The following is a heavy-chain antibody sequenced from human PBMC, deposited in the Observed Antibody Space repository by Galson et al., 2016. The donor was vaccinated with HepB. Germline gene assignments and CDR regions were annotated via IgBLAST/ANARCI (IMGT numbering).Heavy chain of an antibody. D-gene: IGHD4-17*01. V-gene: IGHV3-74*01. CDR3: ARLAVTTPFDY. Sequence: SLRLSCAASGFTFSSHWMHWVRQAPGKGLVWVSRINSNGSATTYADSVRGRFTIARDNADNTLYRQMNSMRAEDTAVYYCARLAVTTPFDYWGQGTLVTVSS. J-gene: IGHJ4*02. CDR1: GFTFSSHW. CDR2: INSNGSAT.